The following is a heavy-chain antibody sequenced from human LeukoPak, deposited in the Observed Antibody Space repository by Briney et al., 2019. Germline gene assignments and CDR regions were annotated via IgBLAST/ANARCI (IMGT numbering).Heavy chain of an antibody. D-gene: IGHD2-2*03. CDR1: GGTFSSYA. CDR3: ARTMDIVVVPAAHPQPYYYYGMDV. V-gene: IGHV1-69*13. Sequence: ASVKVSCKASGGTFSSYAISWVRQAPGQGLEWMGGIIPIFGTANYAQKLQGRVTITADESTSTAYMELSSLRSEDTAVYYCARTMDIVVVPAAHPQPYYYYGMDVWGQGTTVTVSS. J-gene: IGHJ6*02. CDR2: IIPIFGTA.